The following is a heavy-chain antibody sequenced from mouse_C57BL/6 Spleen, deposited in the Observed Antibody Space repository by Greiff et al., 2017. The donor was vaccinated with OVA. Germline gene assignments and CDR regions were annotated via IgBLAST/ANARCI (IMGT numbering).Heavy chain of an antibody. D-gene: IGHD2-5*01. CDR2: ISSGGSYT. V-gene: IGHV5-6*01. CDR3: ARRGPTIVTPYYAMDY. J-gene: IGHJ4*01. CDR1: GFTFSSYG. Sequence: EVKLMESGGDLVKPGGSLKLSCAASGFTFSSYGMSWVRQTPGKRLEWVATISSGGSYTYYPDSVKGRFTISRDNAKNTLYLQMSSLKSEDTAMYYCARRGPTIVTPYYAMDYWGQGTSVTVSS.